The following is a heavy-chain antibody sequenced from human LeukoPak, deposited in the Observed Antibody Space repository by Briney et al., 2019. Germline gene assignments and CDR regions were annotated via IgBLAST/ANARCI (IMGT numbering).Heavy chain of an antibody. CDR3: ARIGYDILTGYQYDAFDI. D-gene: IGHD3-9*01. CDR2: IYTSGST. J-gene: IGHJ3*02. CDR1: GGSISSYY. Sequence: SETLSLTCTVSGGSISSYYWSWIRQPAGKGLEWIGRIYTSGSTNYNPSLKSRVTMSVDTSKNQFSLKLGSVTAADTAVYYCARIGYDILTGYQYDAFDIWGQGTMVTVSS. V-gene: IGHV4-4*07.